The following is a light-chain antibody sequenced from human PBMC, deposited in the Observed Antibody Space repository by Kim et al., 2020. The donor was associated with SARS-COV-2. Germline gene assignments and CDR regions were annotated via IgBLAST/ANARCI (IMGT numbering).Light chain of an antibody. CDR3: QSYDSSLSGSVV. CDR2: GNS. Sequence: QTVVTQPPSVSGAPGQRVTISCTGSSSNIGAGYDVHWYQQLPGTAPKFLIYGNSNRPSGVPDRFSGSKSGTSASLAITGLQAEDEADYYCQSYDSSLSGSVVFGGGTQLTVL. CDR1: SSNIGAGYD. V-gene: IGLV1-40*01. J-gene: IGLJ2*01.